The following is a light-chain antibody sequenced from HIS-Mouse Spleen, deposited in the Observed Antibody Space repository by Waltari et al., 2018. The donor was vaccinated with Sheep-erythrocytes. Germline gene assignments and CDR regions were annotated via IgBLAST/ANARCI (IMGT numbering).Light chain of an antibody. CDR1: QSVSSSY. Sequence: EIVLTQSPGTLSLSPGERATLSCRASQSVSSSYLAWDQQTPGQAPRLLICGASSRATGIPDRFSGSGSGTDFTLTISRLEPEDFAVYYCQQYGSSPLFTFGPGTKVDIK. CDR2: GAS. CDR3: QQYGSSPLFT. V-gene: IGKV3-20*01. J-gene: IGKJ3*01.